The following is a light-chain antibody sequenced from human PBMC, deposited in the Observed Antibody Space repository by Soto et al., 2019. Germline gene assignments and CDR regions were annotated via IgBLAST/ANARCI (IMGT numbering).Light chain of an antibody. J-gene: IGKJ1*01. V-gene: IGKV3-15*01. CDR1: QTVSSRY. CDR3: QQYNDWPRT. CDR2: GTS. Sequence: EIVMTQSPSTLSVSPGERATLSCRASQTVSSRYLAWYQQRPGKAPRLLIYGTSTRDTGTPARFSGSGSGTEFTLTISSLQSEDFAVYYCQQYNDWPRTFGQGTKVDIK.